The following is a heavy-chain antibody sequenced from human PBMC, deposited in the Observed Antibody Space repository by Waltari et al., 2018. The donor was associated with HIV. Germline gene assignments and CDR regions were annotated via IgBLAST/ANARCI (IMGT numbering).Heavy chain of an antibody. CDR1: GGSISSSSYY. CDR2: IYYSGST. CDR3: ARSSSIAARRDFDY. J-gene: IGHJ4*02. V-gene: IGHV4-39*07. Sequence: QLQLQESGPGLVKPSETLSLTCTVSGGSISSSSYYWGWIRQPPGKGLEWIGSIYYSGSTYYNPSLKSRVTISVDTSKNQFSLKLSSVTAADTAVYYCARSSSIAARRDFDYWGQGTLVTVSS. D-gene: IGHD6-6*01.